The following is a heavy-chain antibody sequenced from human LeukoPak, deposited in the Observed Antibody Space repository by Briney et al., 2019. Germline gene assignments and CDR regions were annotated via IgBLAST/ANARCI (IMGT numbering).Heavy chain of an antibody. CDR2: IVVRSDNT. V-gene: IGHV1-58*01. D-gene: IGHD1-26*01. CDR1: GFTFTSST. CDR3: AAYGSYWAFDI. Sequence: SVTVSCKASGFTFTSSTVQWVRQARGQRLEWIGWIVVRSDNTNYAQKFQERVTITRDMSTCTAYLELSSLRSEDTAVYYCAAYGSYWAFDIWGQGTMVTVSS. J-gene: IGHJ3*02.